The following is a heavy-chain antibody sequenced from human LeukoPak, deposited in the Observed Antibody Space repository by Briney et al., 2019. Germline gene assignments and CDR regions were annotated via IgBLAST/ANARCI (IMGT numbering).Heavy chain of an antibody. CDR2: ISYDGNNK. V-gene: IGHV3-30-3*01. CDR1: GFTFSSYT. CDR3: ARAPRGWLRPFDY. J-gene: IGHJ4*02. Sequence: GGSLRLSCAASGFTFSSYTIHWVRQAPGKGLEWVAVISYDGNNKYYADSVKGRFTISRDNSKNTLYLQMNSLRAEDTAVYYCARAPRGWLRPFDYWGQGTLVTVSS. D-gene: IGHD5-12*01.